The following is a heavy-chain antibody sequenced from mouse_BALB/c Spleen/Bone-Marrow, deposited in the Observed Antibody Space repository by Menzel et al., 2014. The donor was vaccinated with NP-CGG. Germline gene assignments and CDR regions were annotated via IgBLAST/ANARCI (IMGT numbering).Heavy chain of an antibody. CDR3: TRVVKYFKPWYAK. V-gene: IGHV1S22*01. J-gene: IGHJ3*01. CDR2: LYHGRGGA. Sequence: LPPPGSELVTPGVSGKLSCQASGYTFTNYWMHWVKQRPGQGLEWFGYLYHGRGGATYDEMFKSKATLPVDTSSGTAHMQLSSQTSEDAAVYYWTRVVKYFKPWYAKWGQWTLVTVSA. CDR1: GYTFTNYW. D-gene: IGHD1-1*01.